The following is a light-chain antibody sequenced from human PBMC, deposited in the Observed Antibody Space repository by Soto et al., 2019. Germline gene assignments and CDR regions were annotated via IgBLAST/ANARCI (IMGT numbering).Light chain of an antibody. J-gene: IGKJ4*01. V-gene: IGKV1-39*01. CDR2: AAY. CDR3: QQSYSTPLT. Sequence: DIQMTQSPSTLSASVGDRVTITCRASQSISSYLNWYQQKPGRAPDLLIYAAYSLQSGVQSRFSGSGSGTDFTLTIRSLQPEDFATYYCQQSYSTPLTFGGGTKVDIK. CDR1: QSISSY.